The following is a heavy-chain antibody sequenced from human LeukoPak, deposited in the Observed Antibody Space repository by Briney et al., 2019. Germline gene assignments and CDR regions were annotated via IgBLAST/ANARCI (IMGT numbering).Heavy chain of an antibody. CDR2: IYTSGTT. D-gene: IGHD5-18*01. J-gene: IGHJ6*03. CDR3: ARDNPSGYSYGHYYYYMDV. V-gene: IGHV4-4*07. CDR1: GGSINNYY. Sequence: KPSETLSLTCTVSGGSINNYYWSWIRQPAGKGLEWIGRIYTSGTTNYNPSLEGRVTMSVDTSKNHFSLKLTSATAADTAVYYCARDNPSGYSYGHYYYYMDVWGKGTTVTVSS.